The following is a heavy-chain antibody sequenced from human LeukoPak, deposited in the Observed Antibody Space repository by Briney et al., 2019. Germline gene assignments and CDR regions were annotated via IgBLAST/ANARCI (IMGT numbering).Heavy chain of an antibody. CDR2: ISSSSSTI. Sequence: GGSLRLSCAASGFTFSSYSMNWVRQAPGKGLEWVSYISSSSSTIYYADSVKGRFTISRDNSKKTVYLQMNSLRVEDTGVYYCARDGSFGRDVWGQGTTVTVSS. CDR1: GFTFSSYS. CDR3: ARDGSFGRDV. D-gene: IGHD6-19*01. V-gene: IGHV3-48*01. J-gene: IGHJ6*02.